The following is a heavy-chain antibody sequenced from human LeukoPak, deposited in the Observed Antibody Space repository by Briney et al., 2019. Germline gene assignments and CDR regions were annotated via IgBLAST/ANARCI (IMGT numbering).Heavy chain of an antibody. CDR2: IYYSGST. CDR1: GGSISSSSYY. Sequence: SETLSLTCTVSGGSISSSSYYWSWIRQPPGKGLEWIGYIYYSGSTNYNPSLKSRVTISVDTSKNQFSLKLNSVTAADTAVYYCARDPRQKRSSSGWYRGGRYYYYYMDVWGKGTTVTVSS. J-gene: IGHJ6*03. D-gene: IGHD6-19*01. V-gene: IGHV4-61*01. CDR3: ARDPRQKRSSSGWYRGGRYYYYYMDV.